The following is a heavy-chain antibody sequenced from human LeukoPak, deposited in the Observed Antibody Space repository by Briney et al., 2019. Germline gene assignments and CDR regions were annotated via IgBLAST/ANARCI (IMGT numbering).Heavy chain of an antibody. CDR1: GYNFGTRW. Sequence: GESLKISCKGSGYNFGTRWVAWVRQMPGKGLEWMGIIYPDNSDARYSPSFQGQVTISADKSINTAYLQWSSLKASDTAIYFCARGAYGSGSYYNYYGMDVWGQGTTVTVSS. CDR2: IYPDNSDA. J-gene: IGHJ6*02. V-gene: IGHV5-51*01. D-gene: IGHD3-10*01. CDR3: ARGAYGSGSYYNYYGMDV.